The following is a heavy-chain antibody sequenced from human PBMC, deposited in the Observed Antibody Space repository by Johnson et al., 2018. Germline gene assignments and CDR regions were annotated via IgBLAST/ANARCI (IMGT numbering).Heavy chain of an antibody. CDR1: GGSISSYY. CDR2: INHSGST. V-gene: IGHV4-34*01. CDR3: GRVSGVERGYYDSREPSYYYYGMDV. J-gene: IGHJ6*02. D-gene: IGHD3-22*01. Sequence: QVQLQESGPGLVKPSETLSLTCTVSGGSISSYYWSWIRQPPGKGLEWMGEINHSGSTNYNPSLTSRVTIPVNTSKNQFSLKLSSVTAADPAVYYCGRVSGVERGYYDSREPSYYYYGMDVWGQGTTVTVSS.